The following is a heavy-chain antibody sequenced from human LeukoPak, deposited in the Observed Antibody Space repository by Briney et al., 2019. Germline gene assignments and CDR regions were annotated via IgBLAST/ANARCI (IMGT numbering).Heavy chain of an antibody. D-gene: IGHD5-18*01. CDR3: ARYTSGEGYSYGYIDY. J-gene: IGHJ4*02. Sequence: SETLSLTCTVSGGSISSSSYYWGWLRQPPGQGLEWIGSIYYSGSTYYNPSLKSRVTISVDTSKNQFSLKLSSVTAADTAVYYCARYTSGEGYSYGYIDYWGQGTLVTVSS. CDR1: GGSISSSSYY. V-gene: IGHV4-39*01. CDR2: IYYSGST.